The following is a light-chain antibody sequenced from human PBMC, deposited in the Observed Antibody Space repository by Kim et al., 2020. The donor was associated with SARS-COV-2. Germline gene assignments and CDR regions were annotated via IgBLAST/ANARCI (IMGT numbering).Light chain of an antibody. Sequence: PAEGATLACRASRSVSSNLAWYHQKPGQAPRLLIYGASTRATGIPARFSGSGSGTEFTLTISSLQSEDFAVYYCQQYNNWPPGFTFGPGTKVDIK. J-gene: IGKJ3*01. CDR1: RSVSSN. V-gene: IGKV3-15*01. CDR2: GAS. CDR3: QQYNNWPPGFT.